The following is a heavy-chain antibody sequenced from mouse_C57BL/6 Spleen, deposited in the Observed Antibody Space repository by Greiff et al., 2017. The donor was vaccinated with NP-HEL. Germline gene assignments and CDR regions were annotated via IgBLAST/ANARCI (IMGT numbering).Heavy chain of an antibody. CDR2: IDPSDSYT. V-gene: IGHV1-69*01. J-gene: IGHJ2*01. D-gene: IGHD3-2*02. CDR3: ARETAQATCDY. Sequence: QVQLQQPGAELVMPGASVKLSCKASGYTFTSYWMHWVKQRPGQGLEWIGEIDPSDSYTNYNQKFKGKSTLTVDKSSSTAYMQLSSLTSEDSAVYYCARETAQATCDYWGQGTTLTVSS. CDR1: GYTFTSYW.